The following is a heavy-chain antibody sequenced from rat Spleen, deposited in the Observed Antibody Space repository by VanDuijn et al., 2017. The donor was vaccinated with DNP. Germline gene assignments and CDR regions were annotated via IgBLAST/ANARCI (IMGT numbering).Heavy chain of an antibody. Sequence: EVQLMESGGGPVQPGRSLKLSCVASGFIFRNYWMTWIRQAPGKGLEWVETLSYNGGTPYDRDSVKGRLTITRDNAKSTLYLQMNSLRSEDTATYYCARSNTDYDGTYYYWYFDFWGPGTMVTVSS. CDR3: ARSNTDYDGTYYYWYFDF. D-gene: IGHD1-12*02. V-gene: IGHV5-31*01. CDR2: LSYNGGTP. CDR1: GFIFRNYW. J-gene: IGHJ1*01.